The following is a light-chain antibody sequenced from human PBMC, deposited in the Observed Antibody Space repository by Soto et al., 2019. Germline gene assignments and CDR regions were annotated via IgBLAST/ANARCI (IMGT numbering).Light chain of an antibody. CDR3: QKYNRTPRT. J-gene: IGKJ1*01. Sequence: DIQMTQSPSSLSASVGDRVTITCRASQGISDYLAWYQQKPGKVPKLLIYEASTLQSGVPSRFSGSGSGTDFTLTISSLQPEDVATYYCQKYNRTPRTFDQGTKVEIK. V-gene: IGKV1-27*01. CDR1: QGISDY. CDR2: EAS.